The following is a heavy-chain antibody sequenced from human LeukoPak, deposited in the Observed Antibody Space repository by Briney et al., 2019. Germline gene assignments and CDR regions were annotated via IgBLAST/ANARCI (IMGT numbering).Heavy chain of an antibody. CDR1: GFTFSSYS. CDR2: ISSSGTYK. J-gene: IGHJ4*02. D-gene: IGHD1-26*01. V-gene: IGHV3-21*01. CDR3: ARGGSYVHY. Sequence: GGSLRLSCAVSGFTFSSYSMSWVRQAPGKGLEWVSSISSSGTYKCYADSVKGRFTISRNNAKNSLYLQMNSLRADDTAVYYCARGGSYVHYWGQGTLVTVSS.